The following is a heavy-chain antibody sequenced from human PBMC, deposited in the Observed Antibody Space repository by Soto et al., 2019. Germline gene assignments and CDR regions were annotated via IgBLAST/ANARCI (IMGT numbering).Heavy chain of an antibody. CDR3: AKDYYGSASYLRAPMDV. D-gene: IGHD3-10*01. CDR1: GFSFSSYG. V-gene: IGHV3-30*18. Sequence: QVQLVESGGGVVQPGRSLRLSCAASGFSFSSYGMHWVRQAPGKGLEWVAVISYDGSNKYYADSVKGRFTISRDNSNNPLYLQMNSLRAEDTAVYYCAKDYYGSASYLRAPMDVWGQGTTVTVSS. CDR2: ISYDGSNK. J-gene: IGHJ6*02.